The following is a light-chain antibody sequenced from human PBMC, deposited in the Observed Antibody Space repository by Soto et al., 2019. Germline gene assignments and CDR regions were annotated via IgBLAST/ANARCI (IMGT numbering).Light chain of an antibody. Sequence: QSGLTQPASVSGSPGQSITISCTGTSSDIGAYNYVSWYQQYPGKAPKLMIYEVSKRPSGISSRFSGSKSGNTASMTISGLQAEDEADYYCSSYTTSSTRVFGGGTKLTVL. V-gene: IGLV2-14*01. CDR2: EVS. CDR1: SSDIGAYNY. CDR3: SSYTTSSTRV. J-gene: IGLJ3*02.